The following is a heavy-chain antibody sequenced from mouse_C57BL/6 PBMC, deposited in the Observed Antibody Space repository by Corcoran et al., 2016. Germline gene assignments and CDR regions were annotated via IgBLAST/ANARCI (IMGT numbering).Heavy chain of an antibody. Sequence: EVQLQQSGPELVKPGASVKISCKASGYTFTDYYMNWVKQSHGKSLEWIGDINPNNGGTSYNQKFKGKATLTVDKSSSTAYMELRSLTSEDSAVYYCARPHDYDLAYWGQGTLVTVSA. CDR1: GYTFTDYY. D-gene: IGHD2-4*01. CDR2: INPNNGGT. J-gene: IGHJ3*01. V-gene: IGHV1-26*01. CDR3: ARPHDYDLAY.